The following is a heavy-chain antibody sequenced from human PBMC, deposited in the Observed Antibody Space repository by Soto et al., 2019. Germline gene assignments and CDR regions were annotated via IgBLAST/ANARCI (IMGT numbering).Heavy chain of an antibody. CDR1: GGSISSVGYY. D-gene: IGHD3-22*01. Sequence: QVQLQESGPGLVKPSQTLSLTCTVSGGSISSVGYYWSWIRQHPGKGLEWIGYIYYSGSTYYNPSLKSRVTISVDTSKNQFSLKLSSVTAADTAVYYCASSPDSLLLHWFDPWGQGTLVTVSS. CDR2: IYYSGST. J-gene: IGHJ5*02. V-gene: IGHV4-31*03. CDR3: ASSPDSLLLHWFDP.